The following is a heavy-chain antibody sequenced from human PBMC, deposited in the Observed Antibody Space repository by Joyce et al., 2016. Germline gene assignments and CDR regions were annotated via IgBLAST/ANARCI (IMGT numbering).Heavy chain of an antibody. CDR1: EFAFSSHS. CDR2: MSYDGSLK. D-gene: IGHD2-2*02. Sequence: QVPLLESGGGVAQPGRSLRLSCAASEFAFSSHSMNWVRQAPGKGLEWVAVMSYDGSLKYYADSVRCRFTISRDNSQNTLYLQMNSLRVEDTAVYYCTRSSRTGYTAGWPDFDYWGQGTLVTVSS. CDR3: TRSSRTGYTAGWPDFDY. V-gene: IGHV3-30*03. J-gene: IGHJ4*02.